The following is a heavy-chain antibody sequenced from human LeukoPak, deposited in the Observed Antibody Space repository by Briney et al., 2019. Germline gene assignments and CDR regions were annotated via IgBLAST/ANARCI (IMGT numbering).Heavy chain of an antibody. CDR2: IYHSGST. CDR1: GGSISSGGYY. D-gene: IGHD3-10*01. Sequence: SSETLSLTCTVSGGSISSGGYYWSWIRQPPGKGLEWIGYIYHSGSTYYNPSLKSRVTISVDTSKNQFSLKLSSVTAADTAVYYCARVRFGEFLLDYWGQGTLVTVSS. V-gene: IGHV4-30-2*01. J-gene: IGHJ4*02. CDR3: ARVRFGEFLLDY.